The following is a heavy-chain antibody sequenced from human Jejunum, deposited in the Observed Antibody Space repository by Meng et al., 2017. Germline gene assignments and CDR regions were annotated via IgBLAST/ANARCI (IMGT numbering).Heavy chain of an antibody. J-gene: IGHJ4*02. CDR2: INAGNGNT. D-gene: IGHD2-15*01. CDR3: ARDRCSGGSCYYFDY. V-gene: IGHV1-3*01. Sequence: QVQLVQSAAEAKKPGAPVKVSCKASGYTFSSYGLHWVRQAPGQRLEWMGWINAGNGNTKYSQKFQGRVTITRDTSATTLYMELSSLSSEDTAVYFCARDRCSGGSCYYFDYWGQGTLVTVSS. CDR1: GYTFSSYG.